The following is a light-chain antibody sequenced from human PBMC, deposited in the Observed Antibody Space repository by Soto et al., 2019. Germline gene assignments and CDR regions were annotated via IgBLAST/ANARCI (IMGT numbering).Light chain of an antibody. J-gene: IGLJ1*01. V-gene: IGLV4-69*01. CDR2: LNSDGSH. CDR3: QTWGTGIHYV. CDR1: SGHSSYA. Sequence: QPVLTQSPSASASLGASVKLTCTLSSGHSSYAIAWHQQQPEKGPRYLMKLNSDGSHSKGDGIPDRFSGSSSGAERYLTISRLQSEGEADYYCQTWGTGIHYVFGTGTKLTVL.